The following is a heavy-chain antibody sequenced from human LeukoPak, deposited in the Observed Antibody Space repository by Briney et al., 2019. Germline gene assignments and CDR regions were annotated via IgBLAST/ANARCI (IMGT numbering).Heavy chain of an antibody. CDR1: GGSISTNY. CDR2: IYHSGST. Sequence: SETLPLTCTLSGGSISTNYWSWIRQPPGKGLEWIGYIYHSGSTNYNPSLKSRVTISVDTSKNRFSLKLSSVTAADTAVYYCARGGGYASPIGYWGQGALVTVSS. CDR3: ARGGGYASPIGY. V-gene: IGHV4-59*01. D-gene: IGHD5-12*01. J-gene: IGHJ4*02.